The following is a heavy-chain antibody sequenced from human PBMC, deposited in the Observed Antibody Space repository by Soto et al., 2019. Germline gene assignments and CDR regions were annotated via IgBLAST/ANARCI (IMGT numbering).Heavy chain of an antibody. Sequence: ESGGGVVQPGRSLRLSCAASGFTFSSYAMHWVRQAPGKGLEWVALISYDGSNKYYADSVKGRFTISRDNSNNRLYLQMNSLRVEDTAVYYCARAFCSGGSCYSSNPTTMFWYFDLWGRGTLVTVSS. J-gene: IGHJ2*01. D-gene: IGHD2-15*01. CDR2: ISYDGSNK. CDR3: ARAFCSGGSCYSSNPTTMFWYFDL. V-gene: IGHV3-30-3*01. CDR1: GFTFSSYA.